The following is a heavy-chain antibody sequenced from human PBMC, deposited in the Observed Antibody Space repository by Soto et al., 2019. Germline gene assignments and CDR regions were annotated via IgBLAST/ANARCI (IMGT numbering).Heavy chain of an antibody. V-gene: IGHV1-18*01. J-gene: IGHJ6*02. CDR3: ARFGRARTMNFSYNDGMDV. D-gene: IGHD3-22*01. CDR1: GYIFSDYG. Sequence: QIQLAQSGPEVARPGASVNVSCKASGYIFSDYGISWARQAPGQGLEWMGWISAYTGNTKYSQILKGRVTMTTDSSTSTGYMGLRSLRADDTAVYYCARFGRARTMNFSYNDGMDVWGQGTPVTVSS. CDR2: ISAYTGNT.